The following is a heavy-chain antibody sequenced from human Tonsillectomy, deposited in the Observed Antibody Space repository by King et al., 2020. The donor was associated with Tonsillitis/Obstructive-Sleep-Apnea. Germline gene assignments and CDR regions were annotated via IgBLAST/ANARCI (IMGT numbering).Heavy chain of an antibody. V-gene: IGHV3-66*01. CDR3: ARDTNYYGSGKFDY. CDR1: VFTVSSNY. D-gene: IGHD3-10*01. CDR2: IYSGGST. Sequence: VQLVESGGGLVQPGGSLRLSCAASVFTVSSNYMRWVRQAPGKGLEWVSVIYSGGSTSYADSVKGRFTISRDNSKNTLYLQMNSLRAEDTAVYYCARDTNYYGSGKFDYWGQGTLVTVSS. J-gene: IGHJ4*02.